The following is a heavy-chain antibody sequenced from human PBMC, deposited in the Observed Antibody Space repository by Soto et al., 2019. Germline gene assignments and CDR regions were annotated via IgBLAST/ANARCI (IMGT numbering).Heavy chain of an antibody. D-gene: IGHD3-16*02. CDR2: INPNSGGT. V-gene: IGHV1-2*02. CDR1: GYTFTGYY. CDR3: VKVWGSYRYFDY. J-gene: IGHJ4*02. Sequence: ASVKVSCKASGYTFTGYYMHWVRQAPGQGLEWMGWINPNSGGTNYAQKFQGRVTMTRDTSISTAYMELSRLRSDDTAVYYCVKVWGSYRYFDYWGQGTLVTVSS.